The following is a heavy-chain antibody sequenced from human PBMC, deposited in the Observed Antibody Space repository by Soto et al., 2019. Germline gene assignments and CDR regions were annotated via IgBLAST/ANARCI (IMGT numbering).Heavy chain of an antibody. CDR2: IFYSGST. Sequence: PSETLSLTCTVSGGSISSGDYYWSWIRQPPGKGLEWIGYIFYSGSTYYNPSLESRVTISIDTSENQFSLRLSSVTAADTAVYYCAREANWNYEMGNYFGNWGQGTLVTVSS. CDR3: AREANWNYEMGNYFGN. V-gene: IGHV4-30-4*01. CDR1: GGSISSGDYY. J-gene: IGHJ4*02. D-gene: IGHD1-7*01.